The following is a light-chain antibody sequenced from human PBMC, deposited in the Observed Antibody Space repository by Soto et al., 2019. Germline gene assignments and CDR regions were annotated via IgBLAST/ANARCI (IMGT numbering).Light chain of an antibody. J-gene: IGLJ2*01. V-gene: IGLV2-14*01. Sequence: QSALTQPASVSGSPGQSITISCTGTSSDVGGYNYVSWYQQHPGKAPKLMIYEFSNRPSGVSNRFSGSKSGNTASLTISGLQAEDEADYYCSSYTSSSSTLVVFGGGTKLTVL. CDR3: SSYTSSSSTLVV. CDR1: SSDVGGYNY. CDR2: EFS.